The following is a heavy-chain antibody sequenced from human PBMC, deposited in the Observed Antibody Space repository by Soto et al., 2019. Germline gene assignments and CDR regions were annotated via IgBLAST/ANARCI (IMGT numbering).Heavy chain of an antibody. CDR3: ARSGDWGSFDL. CDR2: IDPSDSQT. CDR1: GYSFAGYW. D-gene: IGHD7-27*01. V-gene: IGHV5-10-1*01. Sequence: PGESLKISCKGSGYSFAGYWITWVRQKPGKGLEWMGRIDPSDSQTYYSPSFRGHVTISATKSITTVFLQWSSLRASDTAMYYCARSGDWGSFDLWGQGTLVTVSS. J-gene: IGHJ4*02.